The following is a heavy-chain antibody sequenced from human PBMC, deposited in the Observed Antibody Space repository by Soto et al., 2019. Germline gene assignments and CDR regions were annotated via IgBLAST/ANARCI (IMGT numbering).Heavy chain of an antibody. CDR1: GGSISPYY. Sequence: QVQLQESGPGLVNPSETLSLTCAVSGGSISPYYWSWIRQPPGKGLEWIGYIHNSGTTTSYNTSLKTRATISIDTSKKQFSLKINSVSAADTAVYFCARGTYEPDFWGQGVLVTVSS. V-gene: IGHV4-59*01. CDR3: ARGTYEPDF. J-gene: IGHJ4*02. D-gene: IGHD3-22*01. CDR2: IHNSGTTT.